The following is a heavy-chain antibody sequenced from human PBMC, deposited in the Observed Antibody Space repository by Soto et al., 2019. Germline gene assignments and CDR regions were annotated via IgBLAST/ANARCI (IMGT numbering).Heavy chain of an antibody. D-gene: IGHD3-10*01. CDR1: GGSFSGYY. J-gene: IGHJ4*02. Sequence: PSETLSLTCAVYGGSFSGYYWSWIRQPPGKGLEWIGEINHSGSTNYNPSLKSRVTISVDTPKNQFSLKLSSVTAADTAVYYCARSRTMVRGVIPHDYWGQGTLVTVSS. V-gene: IGHV4-34*01. CDR2: INHSGST. CDR3: ARSRTMVRGVIPHDY.